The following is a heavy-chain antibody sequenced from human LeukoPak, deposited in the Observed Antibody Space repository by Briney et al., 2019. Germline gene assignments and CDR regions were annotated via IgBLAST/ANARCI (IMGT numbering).Heavy chain of an antibody. Sequence: PGRSLRLSCAASGFTFSSYAMHWVRQAPGKGLEWVAVISYDGSNKYYADSVKGRFTIFRDNSKNTLYLQMNSLRAEDTAVYYCARGLLEFDIDYWGQGTLVTVSS. CDR3: ARGLLEFDIDY. CDR1: GFTFSSYA. V-gene: IGHV3-30-3*01. J-gene: IGHJ4*02. D-gene: IGHD1-1*01. CDR2: ISYDGSNK.